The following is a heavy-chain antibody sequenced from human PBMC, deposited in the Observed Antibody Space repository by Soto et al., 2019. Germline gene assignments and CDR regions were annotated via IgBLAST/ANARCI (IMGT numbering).Heavy chain of an antibody. CDR2: IYWDDDK. CDR3: PPRRKTTLDS. CDR1: GFSLSTSGVG. V-gene: IGHV2-5*02. D-gene: IGHD1-1*01. Sequence: QITLKESGPTLVKPTQTLTLTCTFSGFSLSTSGVGVGWIRQPPGKALEWLALIYWDDDKRYSPSLKSRLTIIXDTPKNQVVLTMINMDPVYPAPYYCPPRRKTTLDSWGQGTLVTVSS. J-gene: IGHJ4*02.